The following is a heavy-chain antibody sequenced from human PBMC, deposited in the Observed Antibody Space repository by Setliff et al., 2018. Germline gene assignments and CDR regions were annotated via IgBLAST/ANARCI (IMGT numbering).Heavy chain of an antibody. CDR3: ARYYYDSSGYPKYFQH. Sequence: SETLSLTCAVSGGSISSGGYSWSWIRQPPGKGLEWIGYISHSGSTYYNPSLKSRVTISVDRSKNQFSLKLSSVTAADTAVYYCARYYYDSSGYPKYFQHWGQGTLVTVSS. CDR1: GGSISSGGYS. V-gene: IGHV4-30-2*01. D-gene: IGHD3-22*01. CDR2: ISHSGST. J-gene: IGHJ1*01.